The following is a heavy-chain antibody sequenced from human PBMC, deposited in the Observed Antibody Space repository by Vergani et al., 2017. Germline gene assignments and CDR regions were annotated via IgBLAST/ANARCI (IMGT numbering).Heavy chain of an antibody. CDR2: IDWDDDK. CDR3: ARATYYYDSSGYPDAFDI. CDR1: GFSLSTSGMC. J-gene: IGHJ3*02. D-gene: IGHD3-22*01. V-gene: IGHV2-70*15. Sequence: QVTLRESGPALVKPTQTLTLTCTFSGFSLSTSGMCVSWIRQPPGKALEWLARIDWDDDKYYRTSLKTRLTISKDTSKNQVVLTMTNMDPVDTATYYCARATYYYDSSGYPDAFDIWGQGTMVTVSS.